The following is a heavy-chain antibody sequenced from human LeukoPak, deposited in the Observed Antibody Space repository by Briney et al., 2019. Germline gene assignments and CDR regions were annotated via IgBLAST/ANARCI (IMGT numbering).Heavy chain of an antibody. Sequence: ASVKASCKASDYTFTAYGISWVRQAPGQGLEWMGWISTYNDNTNYAKKFQGRVTMTTDTSTTTAYTELRSLRSDDTAVYYCAREGRGDRAYFDYWGQGTLVTVSS. CDR3: AREGRGDRAYFDY. V-gene: IGHV1-18*01. D-gene: IGHD3-10*01. J-gene: IGHJ4*02. CDR1: DYTFTAYG. CDR2: ISTYNDNT.